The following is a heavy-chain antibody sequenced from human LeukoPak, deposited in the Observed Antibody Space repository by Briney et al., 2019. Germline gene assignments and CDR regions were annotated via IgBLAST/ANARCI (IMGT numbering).Heavy chain of an antibody. CDR2: IKQGGIEK. V-gene: IGHV3-7*01. J-gene: IGHJ4*02. D-gene: IGHD2-2*01. CDR3: ARSREVPAVTSNYFDY. CDR1: GFTFSSYW. Sequence: GGALRLSCAASGFTFSSYWMSWVRQAPGEGLEGVANIKQGGIEKYYVDSVKSRVTISRHNVNNSLYLQMNSLRAEGTAVDYCARSREVPAVTSNYFDYWGKGNLVTVSS.